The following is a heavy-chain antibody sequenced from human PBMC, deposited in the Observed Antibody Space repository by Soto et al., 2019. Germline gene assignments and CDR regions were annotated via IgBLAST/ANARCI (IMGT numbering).Heavy chain of an antibody. CDR1: GFTFSSYA. V-gene: IGHV3-23*01. CDR2: ISGSGGST. Sequence: EVQLLESGGGLVQPGGSLRLSCAASGFTFSSYAMSWVRQAPGKGLEWVSAISGSGGSTYYADSVKGRFTISRDNAKNSLYLQMNSLRPEDTAIYYCARGTTIPGIDYWGQGALVTVSS. CDR3: ARGTTIPGIDY. J-gene: IGHJ4*02. D-gene: IGHD1-1*01.